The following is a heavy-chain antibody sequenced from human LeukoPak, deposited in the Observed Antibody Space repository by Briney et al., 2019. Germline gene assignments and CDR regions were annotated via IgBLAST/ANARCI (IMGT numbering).Heavy chain of an antibody. CDR3: ARDLRRISSSWYENWFDP. Sequence: PGGSLRLSCAASGFTFSSYEMNWVRQAPGKGLEWVSYISSSGSTIYYADSVKGRFTISRDNAKNSLYLQMNSLRAEDTAVYYCARDLRRISSSWYENWFDPWGQGTLVTVSS. CDR1: GFTFSSYE. D-gene: IGHD6-13*01. J-gene: IGHJ5*02. CDR2: ISSSGSTI. V-gene: IGHV3-48*03.